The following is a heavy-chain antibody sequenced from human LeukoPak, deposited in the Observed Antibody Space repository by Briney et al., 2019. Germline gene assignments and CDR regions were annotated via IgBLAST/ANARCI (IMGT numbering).Heavy chain of an antibody. CDR3: ARRRKLLLYWFDP. V-gene: IGHV4-34*01. CDR1: GGSFSGYY. J-gene: IGHJ5*02. Sequence: SETLSLTCAVYGGSFSGYYWSWIRQPPEKGLEWIGEINHSGSTNYNPSLKSRVTISVDTSKNQFSLKLSSVTAADTAVYYCARRRKLLLYWFDPWGQGTLVTVSS. CDR2: INHSGST. D-gene: IGHD2-15*01.